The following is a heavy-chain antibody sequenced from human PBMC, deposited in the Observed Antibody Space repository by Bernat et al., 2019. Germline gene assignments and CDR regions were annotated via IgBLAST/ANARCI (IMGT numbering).Heavy chain of an antibody. CDR3: ARLSAAAFDP. Sequence: QLQLQESGPGLVKPSETLSLTCTVSGGSISSSGYYWGWIRQPPGKGLEWIGSMYYSGSTYYNPSLKSRVTISIDTSKNQFSLKLNSVTAADTAVYYCARLSAAAFDPWGQGTLVTVSS. D-gene: IGHD6-13*01. CDR1: GGSISSSGYY. V-gene: IGHV4-39*07. CDR2: MYYSGST. J-gene: IGHJ5*02.